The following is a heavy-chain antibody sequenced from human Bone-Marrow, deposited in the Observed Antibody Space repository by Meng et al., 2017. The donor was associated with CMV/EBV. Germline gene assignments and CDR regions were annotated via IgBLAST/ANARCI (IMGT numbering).Heavy chain of an antibody. Sequence: SQTLSLTCAISGHSVPSNSAAWNWIRQSPSRVLEWLGRTYYRSKWYNDYAVSVKSRITINPDTSKSQFSLQLNSVIPEDTAVYYCARAQYYDILTGYYPLDYWGHGTLVTVSS. CDR3: ARAQYYDILTGYYPLDY. V-gene: IGHV6-1*01. D-gene: IGHD3-9*01. J-gene: IGHJ4*01. CDR2: TYYRSKWYN. CDR1: GHSVPSNSAA.